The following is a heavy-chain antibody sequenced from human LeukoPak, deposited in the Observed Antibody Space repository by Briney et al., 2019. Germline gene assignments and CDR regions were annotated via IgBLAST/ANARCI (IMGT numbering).Heavy chain of an antibody. V-gene: IGHV3-21*01. CDR2: ISSSSSYI. D-gene: IGHD2-15*01. CDR1: GFTFSSYS. CDR3: ATKTGHCSGGSCYDY. J-gene: IGHJ4*02. Sequence: GGSLRLSCAASGFTFSSYSMNWVRQAPGKGLECVSSISSSSSYIYYADSVKGRFTISRDNSKNTLFLEMNSLRAEDTAVYYCATKTGHCSGGSCYDYWGQGTLVIVSS.